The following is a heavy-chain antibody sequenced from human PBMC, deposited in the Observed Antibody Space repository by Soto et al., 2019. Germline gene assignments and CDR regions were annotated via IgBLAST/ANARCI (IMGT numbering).Heavy chain of an antibody. CDR3: ASLEGIAAAGDY. Sequence: SETLSLTCAVSGYSISSGYYWGWLRQPPGKGLEWIGSIDHSGSTYYNPSLKSRVTISVDTSKNQFSLKLSSGTAADTAVYYCASLEGIAAAGDYWGQGTLVTVS. J-gene: IGHJ4*02. D-gene: IGHD6-13*01. CDR1: GYSISSGYY. CDR2: IDHSGST. V-gene: IGHV4-38-2*01.